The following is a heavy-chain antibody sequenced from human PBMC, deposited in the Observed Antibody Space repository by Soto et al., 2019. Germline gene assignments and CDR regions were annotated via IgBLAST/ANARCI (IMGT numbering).Heavy chain of an antibody. CDR1: GYTFTSYG. J-gene: IGHJ6*03. CDR3: AGGGEGFMDLSYYYYFCYVDV. D-gene: IGHD3-10*01. CDR2: ISAYNGNT. Sequence: QAQLVQSGAEVKKPGASVKVSCKASGYTFTSYGISWVRQAPGQGLEWMGWISAYNGNTNYAQKIQRRVTMTTDTSTSTGYLALRSLRSDDTAVYYRAGGGEGFMDLSYYYYFCYVDVWGKGTTVTFSS. V-gene: IGHV1-18*01.